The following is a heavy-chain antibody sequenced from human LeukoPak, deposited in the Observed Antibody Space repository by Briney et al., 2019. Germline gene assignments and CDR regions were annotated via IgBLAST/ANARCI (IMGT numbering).Heavy chain of an antibody. CDR3: ARDQNKWELLGTYVN. Sequence: ASVKVSCKASGYTFTGYYMHWVRQAPGQGLEWMGWINPNSGGTNYAQKFQGRVTMTRDTSISTAYMELSRLRSDDTAVYYCARDQNKWELLGTYVNWGQGTLVTVSS. CDR2: INPNSGGT. J-gene: IGHJ4*02. D-gene: IGHD1-26*01. V-gene: IGHV1-2*02. CDR1: GYTFTGYY.